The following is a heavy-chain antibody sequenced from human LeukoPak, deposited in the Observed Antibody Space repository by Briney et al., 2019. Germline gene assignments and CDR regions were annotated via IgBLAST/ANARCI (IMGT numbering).Heavy chain of an antibody. CDR3: ARGYIVVVPAAMRVGFDY. CDR1: GYTFTGYY. CDR2: INPNSGGT. V-gene: IGHV1-2*02. Sequence: ASVKVSCKASGYTFTGYYMHWVRQAPGQGLEWMGWINPNSGGTNYAQKFQGRVTMTRDTSISTAYMELSRLRSDDTAVYYCARGYIVVVPAAMRVGFDYWGQGTLVTVSS. D-gene: IGHD2-2*01. J-gene: IGHJ4*02.